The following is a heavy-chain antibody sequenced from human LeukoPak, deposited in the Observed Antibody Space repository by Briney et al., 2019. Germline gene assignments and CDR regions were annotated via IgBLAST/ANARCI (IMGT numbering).Heavy chain of an antibody. V-gene: IGHV3-7*03. Sequence: GGSLRLSCAASGFTFSSYAMSWVRQAPGKGLEWVANIKQDGSEKYYVDSVKGRFTISRDNAKNSLYLQMNSLRAEDTALYHCARNNGMDVWGQGTTVTVSS. CDR1: GFTFSSYA. CDR3: ARNNGMDV. J-gene: IGHJ6*02. CDR2: IKQDGSEK.